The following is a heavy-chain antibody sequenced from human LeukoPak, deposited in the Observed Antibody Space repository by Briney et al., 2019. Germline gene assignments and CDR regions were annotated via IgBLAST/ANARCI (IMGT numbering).Heavy chain of an antibody. CDR1: GFTFSSYA. CDR2: ISGSGGST. V-gene: IGHV3-23*01. Sequence: GGSLRLSCAASGFTFSSYAMSWVRQAPGKGLEWVSAISGSGGSTYYADSVKGRFTISRDNSKNTLYLQMTSLRAEDTAVYYCAKDPSSIAAAGTVDYWGQGTLVTVSS. D-gene: IGHD6-13*01. CDR3: AKDPSSIAAAGTVDY. J-gene: IGHJ4*02.